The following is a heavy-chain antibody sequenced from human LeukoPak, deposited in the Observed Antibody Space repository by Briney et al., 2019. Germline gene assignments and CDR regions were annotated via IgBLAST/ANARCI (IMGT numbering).Heavy chain of an antibody. CDR3: ARGVAAAGYDTYYYYGMDV. CDR2: IIPIFGTA. D-gene: IGHD6-13*01. V-gene: IGHV1-69*06. Sequence: VASVKVSCKASRGTFSSYAISWVRQAPGQGLEWMGGIIPIFGTANYAQKFQGRVTITADKSTSTAYMELSSLRSEDTAVYYCARGVAAAGYDTYYYYGMDVWGKGTTVTVSS. J-gene: IGHJ6*04. CDR1: RGTFSSYA.